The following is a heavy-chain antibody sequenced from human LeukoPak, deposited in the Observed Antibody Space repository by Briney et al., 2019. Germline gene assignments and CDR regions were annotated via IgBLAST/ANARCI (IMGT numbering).Heavy chain of an antibody. D-gene: IGHD6-13*01. Sequence: ASVKVSCKASGYTFTGYGISWVRQAPGQGLEWMGWISAYNGNTNDAQKLQGRVTVTTDTSTSTAYMELRSLRSDDTAVYYCARDPASSSWILTHYYYGMDVWGQGTTVTVSS. V-gene: IGHV1-18*01. CDR2: ISAYNGNT. CDR3: ARDPASSSWILTHYYYGMDV. CDR1: GYTFTGYG. J-gene: IGHJ6*02.